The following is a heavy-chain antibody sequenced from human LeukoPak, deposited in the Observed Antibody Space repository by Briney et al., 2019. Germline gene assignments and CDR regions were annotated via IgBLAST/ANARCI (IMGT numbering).Heavy chain of an antibody. CDR2: IYYSGST. D-gene: IGHD3-22*01. CDR3: ARDTGSGYPAGKFD. CDR1: GGSISSGGYY. J-gene: IGHJ4*02. V-gene: IGHV4-31*03. Sequence: PSETLSLTCTVSGGSISSGGYYWSWICQHPGKGLEWIGYIYYSGSTYYNPSLKSRVTISVDTSKNQFSLKLSSVTAADTAVYYCARDTGSGYPAGKFDWGQGTLVTVSS.